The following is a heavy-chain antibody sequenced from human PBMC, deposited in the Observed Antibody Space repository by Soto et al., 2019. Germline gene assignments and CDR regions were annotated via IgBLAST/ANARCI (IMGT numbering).Heavy chain of an antibody. CDR2: ISYDGSNK. CDR3: ARDTALYYDFWSGYYSGYGMDV. V-gene: IGHV3-30-3*01. Sequence: PGGSLRLSCAASGFTFSSYAMHWVRQAPGKGLEWVAVISYDGSNKYYADSVKGRFTISRDNSKNTLYLQMNSLRAEDTAVYYCARDTALYYDFWSGYYSGYGMDVWGQGTTVTVSS. CDR1: GFTFSSYA. J-gene: IGHJ6*02. D-gene: IGHD3-3*01.